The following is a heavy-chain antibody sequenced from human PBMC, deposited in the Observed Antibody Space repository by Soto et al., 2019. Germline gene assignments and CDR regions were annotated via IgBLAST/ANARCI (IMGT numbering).Heavy chain of an antibody. CDR1: GDSVSSNSAA. Sequence: PSQTLSLTCAISGDSVSSNSAAWHWIRQSPSRGLKWLGRTYFRSKWYNDYALSVKSRVTINPDTSKNHFSLQMNSVTPEDTAVYYCVREYYGLDVWGEGTTVTVSS. V-gene: IGHV6-1*01. J-gene: IGHJ6*04. CDR3: VREYYGLDV. CDR2: TYFRSKWYN.